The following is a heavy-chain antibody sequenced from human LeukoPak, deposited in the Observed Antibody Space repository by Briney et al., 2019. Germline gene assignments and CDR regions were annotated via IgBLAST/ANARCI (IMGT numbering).Heavy chain of an antibody. CDR3: AKTTTGYSSGRFPGWPVGY. D-gene: IGHD6-19*01. Sequence: GGSLRLSCAAAGFTFSSYAMYWVRQAPGKGLEWVSGIFGSGGSTHYADSVTGRFAISRDNSKNTVYLQMNSLRAEDTAVYYCAKTTTGYSSGRFPGWPVGYWGQGTLVTVSS. CDR1: GFTFSSYA. CDR2: IFGSGGST. V-gene: IGHV3-23*01. J-gene: IGHJ4*02.